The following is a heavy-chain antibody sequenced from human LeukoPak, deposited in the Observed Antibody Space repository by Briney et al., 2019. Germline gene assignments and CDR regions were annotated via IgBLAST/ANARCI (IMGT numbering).Heavy chain of an antibody. J-gene: IGHJ6*02. CDR2: IIPIFGTA. D-gene: IGHD6-6*01. CDR3: ARIEYSSSSGMDV. Sequence: SVKVSCKASAYTFANYAISWVRQAPGQGLEWMGGIIPIFGTANYAQKFQGRVTITADESTSTAYMELSSLRSEDTAVYYCARIEYSSSSGMDVWGQGTTVTVSS. V-gene: IGHV1-69*13. CDR1: AYTFANYA.